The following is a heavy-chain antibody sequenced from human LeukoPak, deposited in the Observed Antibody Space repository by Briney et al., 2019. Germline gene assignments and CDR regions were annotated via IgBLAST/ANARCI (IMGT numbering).Heavy chain of an antibody. D-gene: IGHD6-6*01. CDR1: GFTFGDYA. CDR2: IRSKAYGGTT. Sequence: PGGSLRLSCTASGFTFGDYAMSWFRQAPGKGLEWVGFIRSKAYGGTTEYAASVKGRFTISRDDSKSIAYLQMNSLKTGDTAVYYCTRDTVYSSSSGGKSFDYWGQGTLVTVSS. CDR3: TRDTVYSSSSGGKSFDY. J-gene: IGHJ4*02. V-gene: IGHV3-49*03.